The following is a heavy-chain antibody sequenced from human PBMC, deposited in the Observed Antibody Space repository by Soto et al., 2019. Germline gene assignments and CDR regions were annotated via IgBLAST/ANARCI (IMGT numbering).Heavy chain of an antibody. J-gene: IGHJ4*02. D-gene: IGHD4-17*01. CDR3: AKDRDYGSDFDY. Sequence: GGSLRLSCAASGFTFSSYAMSWVRQAPGKGLEWVSAISGSGGSTHYADSVKGRFTISRDISKNTLYLQMNSLRAEDTAVYYCAKDRDYGSDFDYWGQGTLVTVSS. CDR1: GFTFSSYA. V-gene: IGHV3-23*01. CDR2: ISGSGGST.